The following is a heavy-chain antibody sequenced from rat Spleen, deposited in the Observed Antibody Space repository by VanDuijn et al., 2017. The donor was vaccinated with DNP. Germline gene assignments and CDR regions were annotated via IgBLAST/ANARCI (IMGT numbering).Heavy chain of an antibody. Sequence: EVKLVESGGGLVQPGRSLKLSCAASGFNFNDYWMGWVRQAPGKGLEWIGEINKDSSTIKYNPSLKDKFTISRDNGQNTLYLQMTKLGSDDTATYYCATALGDAWGQGTSVTVSS. CDR3: ATALGDA. CDR1: GFNFNDYW. V-gene: IGHV4-2*01. CDR2: INKDSSTI. J-gene: IGHJ4*01.